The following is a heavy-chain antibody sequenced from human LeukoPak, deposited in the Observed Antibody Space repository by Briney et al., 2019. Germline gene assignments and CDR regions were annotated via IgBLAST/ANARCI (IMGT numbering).Heavy chain of an antibody. V-gene: IGHV1-69*05. CDR3: ARGLSVRNYDSSDYSYDY. J-gene: IGHJ4*02. CDR1: GGTFSSYA. Sequence: ASVKVSCKASGGTFSSYAISWVRQAPGQGLELMGGIIPIFGTANYAQKFQGRVTITTDESTSTAYMELSSLRSEDTAVYYCARGLSVRNYDSSDYSYDYWGQGTLVTVSS. CDR2: IIPIFGTA. D-gene: IGHD3-22*01.